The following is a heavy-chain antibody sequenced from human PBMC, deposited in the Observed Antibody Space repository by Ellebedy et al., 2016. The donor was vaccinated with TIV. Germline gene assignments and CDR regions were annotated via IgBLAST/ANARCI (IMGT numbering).Heavy chain of an antibody. J-gene: IGHJ6*02. D-gene: IGHD7-27*01. CDR2: ISYDGSNK. CDR1: GFTFSSYG. CDR3: ARGPPRLGPYYYGMDV. Sequence: GESLKISCAASGFTFSSYGMHWVRQAPGKGLEWVAVISYDGSNKYYADSVKGRFTISRDNAKNSLYLQMNSLRAEDTAVYYCARGPPRLGPYYYGMDVWGQGTTVTVSS. V-gene: IGHV3-30*03.